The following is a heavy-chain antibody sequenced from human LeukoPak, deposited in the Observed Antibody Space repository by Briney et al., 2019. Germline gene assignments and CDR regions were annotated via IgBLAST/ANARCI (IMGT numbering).Heavy chain of an antibody. J-gene: IGHJ4*02. Sequence: GGSLRLTCAASGFTFNNYAMNWVRQAPGKGLEWVSSISSSSSYINYADSVKGRFTISRDNAKNSLYLQMNSLRAEDTAVYYCARGPTYIAAADQDDYWGQGTLVTVSS. V-gene: IGHV3-21*01. CDR3: ARGPTYIAAADQDDY. CDR2: ISSSSSYI. D-gene: IGHD6-13*01. CDR1: GFTFNNYA.